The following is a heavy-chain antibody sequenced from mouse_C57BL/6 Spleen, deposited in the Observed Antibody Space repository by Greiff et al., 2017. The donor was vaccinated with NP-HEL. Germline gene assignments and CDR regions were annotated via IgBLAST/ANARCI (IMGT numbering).Heavy chain of an antibody. V-gene: IGHV1-50*01. Sequence: QVQLKQPGAELVKPGASVKLSCKASGYTFTSYWMQWVKQRPGQGLEWIGEIDPSDSYTNYNQKFKGKATLTVDTSSSTAYMQLSSLTSEDAAVYYCARGVSLRGTMDYWGQGTSVTVSS. D-gene: IGHD6-2*01. J-gene: IGHJ4*01. CDR2: IDPSDSYT. CDR3: ARGVSLRGTMDY. CDR1: GYTFTSYW.